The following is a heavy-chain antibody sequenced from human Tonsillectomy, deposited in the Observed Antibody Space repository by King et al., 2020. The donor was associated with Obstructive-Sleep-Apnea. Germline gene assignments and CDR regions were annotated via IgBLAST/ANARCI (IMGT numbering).Heavy chain of an antibody. CDR1: GGSFSDYY. CDR3: ARGSGAAAVNWFDP. V-gene: IGHV4-34*01. J-gene: IGHJ5*02. Sequence: VQLQQWGAGLLKPLETLSLTCAVYGGSFSDYYWSRFRPPPGRGLEWIGETNQSVSTKDNPSLKSQVTISVDTSNNQFSLKLNSVTAADTAVYYCARGSGAAAVNWFDPWGQGTLVTVSS. D-gene: IGHD6-13*01. CDR2: TNQSVST.